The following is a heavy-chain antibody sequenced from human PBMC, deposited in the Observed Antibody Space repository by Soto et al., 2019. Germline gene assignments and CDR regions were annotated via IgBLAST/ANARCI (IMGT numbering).Heavy chain of an antibody. J-gene: IGHJ6*02. CDR3: ATFWRSTSCSYYYYGMDV. V-gene: IGHV3-30*03. D-gene: IGHD2-2*01. Sequence: PGGSLRLSCAASGFTFSSYGMHWVRQAPGKGLEWVAVISYDGTNKYYGDSVKGRFAISRDNSKNTLYLQMNSLRAEDTAVYYCATFWRSTSCSYYYYGMDVWGQGTTVTVSS. CDR1: GFTFSSYG. CDR2: ISYDGTNK.